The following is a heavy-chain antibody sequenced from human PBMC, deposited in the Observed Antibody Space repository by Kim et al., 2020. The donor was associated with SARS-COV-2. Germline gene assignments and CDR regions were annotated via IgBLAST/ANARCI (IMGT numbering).Heavy chain of an antibody. D-gene: IGHD6-19*01. V-gene: IGHV7-4-1*02. CDR2: INTNTGNP. CDR1: GYTFTSYA. J-gene: IGHJ4*02. Sequence: ASVKVSCKASGYTFTSYAMNWVRQAPGQGLEWMGWINTNTGNPTYAQGFTGRFVFSLDTSVSTAYLQISSLKAEDTAVYYCARGVKFYWAVAGPLFDYWGQGTLVTVSS. CDR3: ARGVKFYWAVAGPLFDY.